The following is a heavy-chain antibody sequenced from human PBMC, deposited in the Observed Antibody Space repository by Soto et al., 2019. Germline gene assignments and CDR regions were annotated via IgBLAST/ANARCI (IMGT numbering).Heavy chain of an antibody. D-gene: IGHD3-3*01. CDR1: GGSFGNSA. J-gene: IGHJ4*02. CDR2: FIPVYRTL. Sequence: QVLLVQSGAEVKKPGSSVKISCKASGGSFGNSAINWVRQTPGQGLEWLGGFIPVYRTLNYAQKFQGRVTITADESTGTAYMTLNSLASNDTAVYYCATGVIWIGYSPVDSWGQGTRVTVSS. V-gene: IGHV1-69*01. CDR3: ATGVIWIGYSPVDS.